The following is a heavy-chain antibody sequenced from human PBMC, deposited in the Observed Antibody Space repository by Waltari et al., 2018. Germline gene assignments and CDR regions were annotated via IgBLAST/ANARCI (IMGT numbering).Heavy chain of an antibody. CDR1: GFTFSSYS. Sequence: EVQLVESGGGLVQPGGSLRLSCAASGFTFSSYSMTWVRQAPGKGLEWVSYISSSSSTIYYADSVKGRFTISRDNAKNSLYLQMNSLRAEDTAVYYCAREGLRFLEWFDYWGQGTLVTVSS. CDR2: ISSSSSTI. CDR3: AREGLRFLEWFDY. V-gene: IGHV3-48*01. D-gene: IGHD3-3*01. J-gene: IGHJ4*02.